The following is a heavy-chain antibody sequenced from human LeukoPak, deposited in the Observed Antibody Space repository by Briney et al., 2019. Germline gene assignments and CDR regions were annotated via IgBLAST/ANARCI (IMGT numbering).Heavy chain of an antibody. CDR1: GGSISSGSYY. CDR2: IYTSGST. Sequence: SETLSLTCTVSGGSISSGSYYWRWIRQPAGKGLEWIGRIYTSGSTNYNPSLKSRVTISLDTSKNQFSLKLSSVTAADTAVYYCATGGYLTLFDYWGQGTLVTVSS. D-gene: IGHD3-16*01. J-gene: IGHJ4*02. V-gene: IGHV4-61*02. CDR3: ATGGYLTLFDY.